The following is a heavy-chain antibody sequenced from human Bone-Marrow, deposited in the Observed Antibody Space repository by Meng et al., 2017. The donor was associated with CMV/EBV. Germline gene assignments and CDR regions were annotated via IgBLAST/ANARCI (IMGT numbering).Heavy chain of an antibody. CDR3: ASSRWFDP. J-gene: IGHJ5*02. V-gene: IGHV3-21*01. CDR2: ISSSSSYI. CDR1: GFAFSYYT. Sequence: GGSLRLSCAASGFAFSYYTMSWVRQAPGKGLEWVSSISSSSSYIYYADSVKGRFTISRDNAKNSLYLQMNSLRAEDTAVYYCASSRWFDPWGRGTLVTVSS.